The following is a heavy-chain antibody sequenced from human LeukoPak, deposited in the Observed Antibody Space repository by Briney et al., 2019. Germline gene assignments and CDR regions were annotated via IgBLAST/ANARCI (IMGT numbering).Heavy chain of an antibody. CDR3: ARDRYSYGFALDC. Sequence: PGGPLRLSCAASGFTVSNNYMTWVRQAPGKGLEWVSVFHSGGSTYYADSVKGRFTIFRDSSKNTLSLQMNSLRAEDSAVYYCARDRYSYGFALDCWGQGTLVTVSS. J-gene: IGHJ4*02. CDR1: GFTVSNNY. D-gene: IGHD5-18*01. V-gene: IGHV3-66*02. CDR2: FHSGGST.